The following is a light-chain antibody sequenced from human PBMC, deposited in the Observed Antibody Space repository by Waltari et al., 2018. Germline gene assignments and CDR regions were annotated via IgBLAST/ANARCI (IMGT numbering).Light chain of an antibody. J-gene: IGKJ4*01. CDR3: QQYNKWPPLT. Sequence: EVVMTQSPATLSVSPGERVTLSCRASQNIYDNLAWYQQKPGQAPRLLIYGASTRATDIPARFRGSGSGTEFTLTINSLQSEDLGIYYCQQYNKWPPLTFGGGTKVEIK. V-gene: IGKV3-15*01. CDR2: GAS. CDR1: QNIYDN.